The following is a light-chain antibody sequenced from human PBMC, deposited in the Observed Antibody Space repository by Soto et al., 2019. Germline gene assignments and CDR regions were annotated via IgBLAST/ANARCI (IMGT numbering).Light chain of an antibody. CDR1: NIGSKN. CDR3: QVWDSSTLWV. Sequence: SYELTQPLSVSVALGQTAKITCAGSNIGSKNVHWYQQKPGQAPALVIYRNDHRPTGISERFSGFNSGKTSTLTISRAQVGDEAGYFFQVWDSSTLWVFGGGTKLTVL. J-gene: IGLJ3*02. V-gene: IGLV3-9*01. CDR2: RND.